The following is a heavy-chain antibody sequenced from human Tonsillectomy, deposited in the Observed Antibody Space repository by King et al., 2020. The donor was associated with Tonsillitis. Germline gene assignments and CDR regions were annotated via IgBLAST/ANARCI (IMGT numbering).Heavy chain of an antibody. V-gene: IGHV3-23*04. CDR1: GFTFSGSA. CDR2: ISGNRTST. D-gene: IGHD6-19*01. J-gene: IGHJ4*02. CDR3: AKGALAGPIRWYFDS. Sequence: VQLVESGGDLVQPGGSLRLSCVASGFTFSGSAMSWVRQAPGKGLEWVSAISGNRTSTYYADSVKGRFTVSRDYSKNTLYLQMNSLRAEDTAVYYCAKGALAGPIRWYFDSWGQGTLVAVSS.